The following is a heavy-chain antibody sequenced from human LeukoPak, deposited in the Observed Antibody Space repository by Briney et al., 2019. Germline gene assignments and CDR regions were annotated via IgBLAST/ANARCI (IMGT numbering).Heavy chain of an antibody. Sequence: SVKVSCKASGGTFSSYAISWVRQAPGQGLEWMGGIIPIFGTANYAQKFQGRVTITADESTSTAYMELSSLRSEDTAVYYCARGFRSYDSSGYPRVDFDYWGREPWSPSPQ. CDR3: ARGFRSYDSSGYPRVDFDY. J-gene: IGHJ4*02. V-gene: IGHV1-69*13. CDR1: GGTFSSYA. D-gene: IGHD3-22*01. CDR2: IIPIFGTA.